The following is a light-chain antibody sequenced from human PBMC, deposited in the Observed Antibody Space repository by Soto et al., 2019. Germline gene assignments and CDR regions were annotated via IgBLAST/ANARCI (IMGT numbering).Light chain of an antibody. CDR1: KNISVW. CDR3: QQYDSSYPT. V-gene: IGKV1-5*01. CDR2: DAS. Sequence: DIQMTQSPSTLSASVGDGVTITCRASKNISVWLAWYQQRPGKAPKFLMYDASSLETGVPSRFSGSWSGTEFTLTIRSLQPDDSATYYCQQYDSSYPTFGQGTKLEIK. J-gene: IGKJ2*01.